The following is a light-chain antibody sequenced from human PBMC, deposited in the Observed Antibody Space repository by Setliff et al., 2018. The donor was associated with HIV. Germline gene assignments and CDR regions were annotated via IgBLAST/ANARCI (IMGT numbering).Light chain of an antibody. J-gene: IGLJ1*01. CDR1: SSDVGRYNR. Sequence: QSALTQPPSVSGSPGQSVTISCTGTSSDVGRYNRVSWYQQPPGTAPKLMIYEVTNRPSGVPDRFSGSKSGSTASLTISGHQAEDEGDYYCSSHRSSSYVFGTGTKVTVL. CDR3: SSHRSSSYV. V-gene: IGLV2-18*02. CDR2: EVT.